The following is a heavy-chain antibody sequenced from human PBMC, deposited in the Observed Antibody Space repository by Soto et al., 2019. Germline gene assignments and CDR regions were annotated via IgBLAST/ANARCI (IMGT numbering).Heavy chain of an antibody. V-gene: IGHV1-18*01. CDR3: IGCSGGSCYPDNWFDP. D-gene: IGHD2-15*01. CDR2: ISAYNGNT. Sequence: ASVKVSCKASGYTFTSYGISWVRQAPGQGLEWMGWISAYNGNTNYAQKLQGRVTMTTDTSTNTAYMELRSLRSDDTAVYYCIGCSGGSCYPDNWFDPWGQGTLVTVSS. J-gene: IGHJ5*02. CDR1: GYTFTSYG.